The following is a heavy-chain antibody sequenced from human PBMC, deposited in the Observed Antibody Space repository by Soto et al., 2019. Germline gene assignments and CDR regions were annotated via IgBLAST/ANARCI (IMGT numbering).Heavy chain of an antibody. CDR2: INPNSGGT. V-gene: IGHV1-2*02. Sequence: ASVKVSCKASGYTFTGYYMHWVRQASGQGLEWMGWINPNSGGTNYAQKFQGRVTMTRDTSISTAYMELSRLRSDDTAVYYCAREYDSSGYYYGPLYYGMDVWGQGTTVTVSS. J-gene: IGHJ6*02. CDR1: GYTFTGYY. D-gene: IGHD3-22*01. CDR3: AREYDSSGYYYGPLYYGMDV.